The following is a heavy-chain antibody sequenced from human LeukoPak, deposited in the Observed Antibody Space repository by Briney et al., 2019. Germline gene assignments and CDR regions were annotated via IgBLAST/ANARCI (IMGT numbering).Heavy chain of an antibody. J-gene: IGHJ4*02. CDR3: ARGARLQPMGEF. D-gene: IGHD4-11*01. CDR1: GFSFSSFG. V-gene: IGHV3-23*01. Sequence: GGSLRLSCAASGFSFSSFGMSWVRQAPGRGLQWVSSISGDGRDTFYADSVKGRFTVSRENSTTTMFLQMNSLRVEDTALYYCARGARLQPMGEFWGQGTLVTVSS. CDR2: ISGDGRDT.